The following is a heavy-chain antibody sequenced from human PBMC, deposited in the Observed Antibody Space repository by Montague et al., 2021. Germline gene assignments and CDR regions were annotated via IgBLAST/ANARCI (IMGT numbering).Heavy chain of an antibody. D-gene: IGHD4-17*01. Sequence: SLRLSCAASGFTFSDYYMSWIRQAPGKGLEWVSYINTSGSTIYYADSVKGRFTISRDNSKNTLYLQMNSLRAEDTAVYYCAGDTVLRNDALDVWGQGTMVTVSS. CDR3: AGDTVLRNDALDV. CDR1: GFTFSDYY. J-gene: IGHJ3*01. CDR2: INTSGSTI. V-gene: IGHV3-11*04.